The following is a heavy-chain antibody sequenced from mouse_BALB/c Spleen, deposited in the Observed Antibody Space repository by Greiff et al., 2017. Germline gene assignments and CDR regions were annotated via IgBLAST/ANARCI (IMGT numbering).Heavy chain of an antibody. D-gene: IGHD2-10*02. V-gene: IGHV2-9*02. J-gene: IGHJ1*01. CDR1: GFSLTSYG. Sequence: VQRVESGPGLVAPSQSLSITCTVSGFSLTSYGVHWVRQPPGKGLEWLGVIWAGGSTNYNSALMSRLSISKDNSKSQVFLKMNSLQTDDTAMYYCAREGYGNYVYFDVWGAGTTVTVSS. CDR2: IWAGGST. CDR3: AREGYGNYVYFDV.